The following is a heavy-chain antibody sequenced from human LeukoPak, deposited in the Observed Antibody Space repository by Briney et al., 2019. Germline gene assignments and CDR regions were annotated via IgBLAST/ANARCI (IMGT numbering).Heavy chain of an antibody. CDR2: ISGSGGST. CDR1: GFTFSSYA. J-gene: IGHJ4*02. CDR3: ARGDNYYDYVWGSYRQDFGVDH. D-gene: IGHD3-16*02. Sequence: PGGSLRLSCAASGFTFSSYAMSWVRQAPGKGLEWVSAISGSGGSTYYADSVKGRFTISRDNSKNTLYLQMNSLRAEDTAVYYCARGDNYYDYVWGSYRQDFGVDHWGQGTLVTVSS. V-gene: IGHV3-23*01.